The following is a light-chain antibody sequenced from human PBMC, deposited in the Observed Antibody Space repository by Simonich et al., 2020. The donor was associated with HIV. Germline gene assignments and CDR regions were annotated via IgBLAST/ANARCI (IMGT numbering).Light chain of an antibody. Sequence: EIVKTQSPATLSVSPGERATLSCRARQSVSSNLAWDQQKPGQAPRLRIYGASTRATGIPARFSGSGSGTEFTLTISSMQSEDFAVYYCQQYNNWPFTFGPGTKVDIK. J-gene: IGKJ3*01. CDR2: GAS. CDR1: QSVSSN. CDR3: QQYNNWPFT. V-gene: IGKV3-15*01.